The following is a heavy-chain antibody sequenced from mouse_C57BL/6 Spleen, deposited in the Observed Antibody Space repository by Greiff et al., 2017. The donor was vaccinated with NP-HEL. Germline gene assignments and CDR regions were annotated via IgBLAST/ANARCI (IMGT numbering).Heavy chain of an antibody. V-gene: IGHV1-82*01. CDR1: GYAFSSSW. D-gene: IGHD1-1*01. J-gene: IGHJ4*01. CDR3: ARSGYYGGAMDY. Sequence: LQESGPELVKPGASVKISCKASGYAFSSSWMNWVKQRPGKGLEWIGRIYPGDGDTNYNGKFKGKATLTADKSSSTAYMQLSSLTSEDSAVYFCARSGYYGGAMDYWGQGTSVTVSS. CDR2: IYPGDGDT.